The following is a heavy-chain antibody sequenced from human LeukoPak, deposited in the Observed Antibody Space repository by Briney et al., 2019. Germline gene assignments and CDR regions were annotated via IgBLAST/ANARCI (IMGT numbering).Heavy chain of an antibody. Sequence: ASVMVSCKASGGTFSSYAISWVRQAPGQGLEWMGGIIPIFGTANYAQKFQGRVTITTDESTSTAYMELSSLRSEDTAVYYCARDPQSITIFGVDDAFDIWGQGTMVTVSS. CDR3: ARDPQSITIFGVDDAFDI. D-gene: IGHD3-3*01. V-gene: IGHV1-69*05. CDR1: GGTFSSYA. J-gene: IGHJ3*02. CDR2: IIPIFGTA.